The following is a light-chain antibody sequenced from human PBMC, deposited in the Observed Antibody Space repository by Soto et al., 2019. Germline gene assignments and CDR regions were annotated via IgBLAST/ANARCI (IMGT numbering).Light chain of an antibody. Sequence: QSVLAQPVSVSGSPGQSITISCTGTSSDVGAYNYVSWYQHHPGKVPKLLIYDVTNRPSGVSDRFSGSKSGNTASLTISGLQAEDEADYYCSSKRDSGTRVVFGTGTKVTVL. CDR1: SSDVGAYNY. V-gene: IGLV2-14*03. CDR3: SSKRDSGTRVV. CDR2: DVT. J-gene: IGLJ1*01.